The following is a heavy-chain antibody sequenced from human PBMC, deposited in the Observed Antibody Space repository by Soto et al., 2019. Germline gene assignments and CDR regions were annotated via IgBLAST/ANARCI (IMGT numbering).Heavy chain of an antibody. CDR3: ARLDCSSTSCYRHYGMDV. Sequence: GGSLILSCAASGFTFSSYEMNWVRQAPGKGLEWVSYISSSGSTIYYADSVKGRFTISRDNAKNSLYLQMNSLRAEDTAVYYCARLDCSSTSCYRHYGMDVWGQGTTVTVSS. CDR1: GFTFSSYE. CDR2: ISSSGSTI. D-gene: IGHD2-2*02. V-gene: IGHV3-48*03. J-gene: IGHJ6*02.